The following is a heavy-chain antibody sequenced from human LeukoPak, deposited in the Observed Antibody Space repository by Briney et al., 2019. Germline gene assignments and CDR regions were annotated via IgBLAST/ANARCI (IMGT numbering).Heavy chain of an antibody. Sequence: SETLSLTCTVSGGSISSGGYYWSWIRQHPGKGLEWIGYIYYSGSTYYNPSLKSRVTISVDTSKNQFSLKLSSVTAADTAVYYCARVPIVEPPDYWGQGTWSPSPQ. J-gene: IGHJ4*02. V-gene: IGHV4-31*03. CDR2: IYYSGST. CDR3: ARVPIVEPPDY. CDR1: GGSISSGGYY. D-gene: IGHD1-14*01.